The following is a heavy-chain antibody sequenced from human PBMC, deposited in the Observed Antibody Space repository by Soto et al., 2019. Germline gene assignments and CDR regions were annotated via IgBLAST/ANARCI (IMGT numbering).Heavy chain of an antibody. CDR1: GFTFTDYS. Sequence: GSLRLSCAASGFTFTDYSMRWIRQAPGKGLEWLAFIDSRGRTLSYADSVKGRFTISRDNAKNSLYLQMHSLRADDTAVYYCARQAARNYIDSWGQGDVVTVSS. CDR3: ARQAARNYIDS. D-gene: IGHD6-6*01. V-gene: IGHV3-11*01. CDR2: IDSRGRTL. J-gene: IGHJ4*02.